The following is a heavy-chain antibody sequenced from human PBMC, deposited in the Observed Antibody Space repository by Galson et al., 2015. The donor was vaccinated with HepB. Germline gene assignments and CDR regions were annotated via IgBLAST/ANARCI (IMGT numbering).Heavy chain of an antibody. V-gene: IGHV3-15*01. J-gene: IGHJ4*02. CDR2: IKSKYVGETT. D-gene: IGHD4-17*01. CDR1: GFTFSNAW. CDR3: TTHQDGDYFHY. Sequence: SLRLSCAGSGFTFSNAWMSWVRQAPGKGLEWVGRIKSKYVGETTDYAAPVKGRFTISRDDSKNTMYLQMNSLKTEDTAVYYCTTHQDGDYFHYWGQGTLVTVSS.